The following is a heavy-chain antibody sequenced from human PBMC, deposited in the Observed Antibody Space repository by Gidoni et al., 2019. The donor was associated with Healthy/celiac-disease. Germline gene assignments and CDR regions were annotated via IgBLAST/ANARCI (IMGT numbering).Heavy chain of an antibody. CDR3: TTDPPKKRRATDI. V-gene: IGHV3-15*01. J-gene: IGHJ3*02. CDR1: GFTLSNAW. Sequence: EVQLVESGGGLVKPGGSLRLSCAASGFTLSNAWMSWVRQAPGKGLEWVGRIKSKTDGGTADYAAPVKGRFTISRDDSKNTLYLQMNSLKTEDTAVYYCTTDPPKKRRATDIWGQGTMVTVSS. CDR2: IKSKTDGGTA.